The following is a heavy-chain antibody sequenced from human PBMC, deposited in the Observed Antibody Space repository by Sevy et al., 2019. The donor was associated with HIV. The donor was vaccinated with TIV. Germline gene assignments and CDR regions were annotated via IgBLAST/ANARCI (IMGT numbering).Heavy chain of an antibody. J-gene: IGHJ5*02. CDR2: INGGGGST. CDR1: GFRFSAFG. CDR3: AKAPYYDFWSHNYNNWFDP. V-gene: IGHV3-23*01. D-gene: IGHD3-3*01. Sequence: GGSLRLSCVASGFRFSAFGMAWVRQAAGEGLEWVSGINGGGGSTYYRNSVKGRFTVSRDNSKNTVYLQMNSLRADDTAVHYCAKAPYYDFWSHNYNNWFDPWGQGTLVTVSS.